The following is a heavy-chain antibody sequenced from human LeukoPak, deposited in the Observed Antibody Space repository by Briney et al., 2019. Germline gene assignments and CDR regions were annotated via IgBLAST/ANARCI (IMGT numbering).Heavy chain of an antibody. Sequence: ASVKVSCKASGFTFTSSAVQWVRQARGQRLEWIGWIVVGSGNTNYAQKFQERVTITRDMSTSTAYMELSSLRSEDTAVYYCAADGSSSWFVEAFDIWGQGTMVTVSS. V-gene: IGHV1-58*01. CDR1: GFTFTSSA. J-gene: IGHJ3*02. CDR3: AADGSSSWFVEAFDI. D-gene: IGHD6-13*01. CDR2: IVVGSGNT.